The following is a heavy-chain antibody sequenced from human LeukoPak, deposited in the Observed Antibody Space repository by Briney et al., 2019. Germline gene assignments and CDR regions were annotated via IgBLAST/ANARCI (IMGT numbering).Heavy chain of an antibody. J-gene: IGHJ6*02. Sequence: GGSLRLSCAASGFTFSSNYMSWVRQAPGKGLEWVSVIYSGGSTYYADSVKGRFTISRDNSKDTLYLQMNSLRAEDTAVYYCARIAYSSGWYGNYGMDVWGQGTTVTVSS. CDR2: IYSGGST. CDR1: GFTFSSNY. D-gene: IGHD6-19*01. CDR3: ARIAYSSGWYGNYGMDV. V-gene: IGHV3-66*01.